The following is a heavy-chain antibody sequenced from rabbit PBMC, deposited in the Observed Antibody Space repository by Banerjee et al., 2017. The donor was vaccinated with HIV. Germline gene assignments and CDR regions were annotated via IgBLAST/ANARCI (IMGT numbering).Heavy chain of an antibody. D-gene: IGHD1-1*01. CDR3: ARDLGYASSSGHYFIWAL. CDR2: IDPVFGST. J-gene: IGHJ4*01. V-gene: IGHV1S7*01. Sequence: QLKESGGGLVQPGGSLKLSCKASGFDFSSYYMSWVRQAPGKGLEWIGYIDPVFGSTYYARWVNGRFTISSHNAQNTVDLQMNSLTAADTATYFCARDLGYASSSGHYFIWALWGPGTLVTVS. CDR1: GFDFSSYY.